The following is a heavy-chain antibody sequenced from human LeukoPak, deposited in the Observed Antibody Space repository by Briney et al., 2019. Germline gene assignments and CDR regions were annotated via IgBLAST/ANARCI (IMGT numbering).Heavy chain of an antibody. V-gene: IGHV3-48*01. D-gene: IGHD3-10*01. CDR2: ISSSGSTT. J-gene: IGHJ5*02. CDR3: ARDVGDNWFDT. Sequence: GRSLRLSCAASGFTFSSYAMHWVRQAPGKGLEWISYISSSGSTTYYADSVKGRFTISRDNAKNSLYLQMNSLRAEDTATYYCARDVGDNWFDTWGQGTLVTVSS. CDR1: GFTFSSYA.